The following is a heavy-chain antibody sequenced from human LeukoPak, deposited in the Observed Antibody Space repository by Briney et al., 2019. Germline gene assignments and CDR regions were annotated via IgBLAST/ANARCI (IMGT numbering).Heavy chain of an antibody. CDR1: GYTFTSYG. D-gene: IGHD3-3*01. V-gene: IGHV1-18*01. Sequence: GASVKVSCKASGYTFTSYGISWVRQAPGQGLEWMGWISAYNGNTNYAQKLQGKVTMTTDTSTSTAYMELRSLRSDDTAVYHCARDRDLILEWLLTSRMGYYGMDVWGQGTTVTVSS. J-gene: IGHJ6*02. CDR2: ISAYNGNT. CDR3: ARDRDLILEWLLTSRMGYYGMDV.